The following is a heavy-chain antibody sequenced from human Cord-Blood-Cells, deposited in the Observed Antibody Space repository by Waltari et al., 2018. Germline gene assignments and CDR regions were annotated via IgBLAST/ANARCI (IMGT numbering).Heavy chain of an antibody. D-gene: IGHD3-22*01. CDR2: INPNSGGT. V-gene: IGHV1-2*02. J-gene: IGHJ4*02. CDR3: ARDEGANYDSSGYFDY. CDR1: GYTFTASY. Sequence: QVQLVQSAAEVKMPGASVNVSCKASGYTFTASYMHWVRQAPGHGFEWMGWINPNSGGTNDAQKFQGRVTMTRDTSISTAYMELSRLRSDDTAVYYCARDEGANYDSSGYFDYWGQGTLVTVSS.